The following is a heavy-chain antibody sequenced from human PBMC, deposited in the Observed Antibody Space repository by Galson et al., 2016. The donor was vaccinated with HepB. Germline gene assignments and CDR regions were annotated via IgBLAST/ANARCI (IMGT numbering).Heavy chain of an antibody. J-gene: IGHJ2*01. V-gene: IGHV4-31*02. Sequence: HNPSLKSRVTISVDTSKNQFSLKLSSVTAADTAVYYCARGTSRLSPFDLWGRGTLVTVSS. CDR3: ARGTSRLSPFDL.